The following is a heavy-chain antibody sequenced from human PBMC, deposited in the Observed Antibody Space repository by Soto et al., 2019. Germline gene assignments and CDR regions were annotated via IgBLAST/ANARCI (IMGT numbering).Heavy chain of an antibody. CDR2: ISGSGGST. CDR1: GFTFSSYA. J-gene: IGHJ4*02. Sequence: PXGSLRLSCAASGFTFSSYAMSWVRQAPGKGLEWVSAISGSGGSTYYADSVKGRFTISRDNSKNTLYLQMNSLRAEDTAVYYCAKGPAYYYDSSGYYYRPLDYWGQGTLVTVSS. V-gene: IGHV3-23*01. CDR3: AKGPAYYYDSSGYYYRPLDY. D-gene: IGHD3-22*01.